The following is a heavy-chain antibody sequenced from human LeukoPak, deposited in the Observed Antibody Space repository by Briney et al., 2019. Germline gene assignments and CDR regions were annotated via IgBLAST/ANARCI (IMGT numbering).Heavy chain of an antibody. J-gene: IGHJ4*02. D-gene: IGHD3-22*01. CDR3: ARVDGDSSGYLEN. Sequence: GGSLRLSCAASGFTFSSYWMHWVRQAPGKGLVWVSRINSDGSSTSYADSVKGRFTISRDNSKNTLYLQMNSLRAEDTAVYYCARVDGDSSGYLENWGQGTLVTVSS. CDR1: GFTFSSYW. CDR2: INSDGSST. V-gene: IGHV3-74*01.